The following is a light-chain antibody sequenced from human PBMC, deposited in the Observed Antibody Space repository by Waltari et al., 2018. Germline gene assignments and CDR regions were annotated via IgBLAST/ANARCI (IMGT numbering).Light chain of an antibody. CDR1: SSDVGNDNL. J-gene: IGLJ2*01. CDR2: DVT. CDR3: CSYAVSSPLV. V-gene: IGLV2-23*02. Sequence: QSPLTQPASVSASPGQSITISCTGTSSDVGNDNLVTWYQQHSGKVPQLIIYDVTQRPSGVSDRFSGSKSCNTASLTISGLQEDDEADYYCCSYAVSSPLVFGGGTKVTVL.